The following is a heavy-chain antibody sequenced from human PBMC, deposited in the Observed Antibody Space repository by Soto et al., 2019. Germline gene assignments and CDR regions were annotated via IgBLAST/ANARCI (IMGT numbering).Heavy chain of an antibody. CDR3: AKWVLETAMVHGSFGY. Sequence: EVQLLESGGGLVQPGGSLRLSCAASGFTFSSYAMSWVRQAPGKGLEWVSAISGSGGSTYYADSVKGRFTISRDNSKNTLYLQMNSLRAEDTAVYYCAKWVLETAMVHGSFGYWGQGTLVTVSS. V-gene: IGHV3-23*01. CDR1: GFTFSSYA. J-gene: IGHJ4*02. D-gene: IGHD5-18*01. CDR2: ISGSGGST.